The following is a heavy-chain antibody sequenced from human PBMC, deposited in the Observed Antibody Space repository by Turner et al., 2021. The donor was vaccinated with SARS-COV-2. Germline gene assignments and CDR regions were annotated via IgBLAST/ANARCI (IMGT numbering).Heavy chain of an antibody. CDR2: IKHSGSS. J-gene: IGHJ6*02. Sequence: VPLQQWGAGLLTPSETLSLTCAVYCGCFRGYYWSWVRQPPGKGREWIGGIKHSGSSNYNPYLKTRDTISVDTPKNQFSLKLSAVTAADTAVYYCARRTNTDYYGSVSYYRRPAGGRMDVWGQGTTVTVSS. D-gene: IGHD3-10*01. CDR3: ARRTNTDYYGSVSYYRRPAGGRMDV. CDR1: CGCFRGYY. V-gene: IGHV4-34*01.